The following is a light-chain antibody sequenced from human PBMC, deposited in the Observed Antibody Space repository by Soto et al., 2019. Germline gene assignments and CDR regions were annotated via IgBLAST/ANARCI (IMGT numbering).Light chain of an antibody. CDR1: QSLRHSNGFHY. Sequence: DIVMTQSPLFLPVTPGEPASISCRSSQSLRHSNGFHYLDWYLQKPGQSPQLLIYLGPNRASGVPDRFSGSGSGTDFILNISRVEADDIGIYYCMQALQTLPLTFGGGTKVEIK. J-gene: IGKJ4*01. CDR3: MQALQTLPLT. CDR2: LGP. V-gene: IGKV2-28*01.